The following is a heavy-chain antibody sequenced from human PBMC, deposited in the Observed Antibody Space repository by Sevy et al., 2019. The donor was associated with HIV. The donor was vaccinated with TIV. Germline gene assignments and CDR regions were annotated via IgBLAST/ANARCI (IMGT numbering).Heavy chain of an antibody. CDR1: GYTFTSYY. J-gene: IGHJ6*02. Sequence: APVKVSCKASGYTFTSYYMHWVRQAPGQGLEWMGIINPSGGSTSYAQKFQGRVTMTRDTSTSTVYMELSSLRSEDTAVYYCAREGGKQWLVLGPVTYGMDVWGQGTTVTVSS. CDR3: AREGGKQWLVLGPVTYGMDV. D-gene: IGHD6-19*01. CDR2: INPSGGST. V-gene: IGHV1-46*01.